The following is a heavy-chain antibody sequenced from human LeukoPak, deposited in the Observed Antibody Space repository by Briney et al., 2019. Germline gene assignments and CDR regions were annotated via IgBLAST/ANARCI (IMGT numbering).Heavy chain of an antibody. V-gene: IGHV3-30*04. CDR2: ISYDGSNK. CDR1: GFTFSSYA. Sequence: GGSLRLSCAASGFTFSSYAMHWVRQAPGKGLEWVAVISYDGSNKYYADSVKGRFTISRDDSKNTLYPQMNSLRAEDTAAYYCAKGYYFDILSGYSSLDSWGQGTLVTVSS. D-gene: IGHD3-9*01. CDR3: AKGYYFDILSGYSSLDS. J-gene: IGHJ4*02.